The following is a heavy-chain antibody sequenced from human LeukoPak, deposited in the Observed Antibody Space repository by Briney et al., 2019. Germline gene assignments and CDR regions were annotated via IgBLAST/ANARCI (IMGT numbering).Heavy chain of an antibody. CDR1: GGSISISSYY. CDR3: ARQRRVQRATIDYFDY. V-gene: IGHV4-39*01. D-gene: IGHD1-26*01. Sequence: PSETLSLTCTVSGGSISISSYYWGWIRQTPGKGLEWIGSIYYSTNTYYNPSLKSRVTISIDTSKNQFSLKLSSVTAADTAVYYCARQRRVQRATIDYFDYWGQGTLVTVSP. J-gene: IGHJ4*02. CDR2: IYYSTNT.